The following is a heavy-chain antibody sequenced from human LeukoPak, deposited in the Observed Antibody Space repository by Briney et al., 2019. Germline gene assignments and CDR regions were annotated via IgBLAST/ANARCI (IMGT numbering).Heavy chain of an antibody. V-gene: IGHV4-39*07. Sequence: SETLSLTCTVSGGSISSGSYYWSWIRQPAGKGLEWIGSIYYSGSTYYNPSLKSRVTISVGTSKNQFSLKLSSVTAADTAVYYCPRVEMATTLKFDYRGQGTLVTVSS. CDR2: IYYSGST. D-gene: IGHD5-24*01. CDR3: PRVEMATTLKFDY. CDR1: GGSISSGSYY. J-gene: IGHJ4*02.